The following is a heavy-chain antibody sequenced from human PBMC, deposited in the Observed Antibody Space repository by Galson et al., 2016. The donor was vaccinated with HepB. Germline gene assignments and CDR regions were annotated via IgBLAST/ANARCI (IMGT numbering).Heavy chain of an antibody. Sequence: SLRLSCAASGFTFRSYDMHWVRQAPGKGLDWVAVINHDGSNEYYEDSVKGRFTISTDNSKNTVYLQMNSLRAEDTAVYYCAREMSSAGWQKVFDHWGQGNLVTVSS. CDR2: INHDGSNE. CDR1: GFTFRSYD. D-gene: IGHD6-19*01. J-gene: IGHJ4*02. CDR3: AREMSSAGWQKVFDH. V-gene: IGHV3-30*03.